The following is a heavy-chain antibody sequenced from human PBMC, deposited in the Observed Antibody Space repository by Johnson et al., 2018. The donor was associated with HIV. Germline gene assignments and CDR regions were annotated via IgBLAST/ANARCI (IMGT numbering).Heavy chain of an antibody. V-gene: IGHV3-20*04. CDR2: INWNGGTT. J-gene: IGHJ3*02. Sequence: VQLVESGGGVVRPGGSLRLSCAASGFTFDDYGLSWVRQAPGKGLEWVSGINWNGGTTGYADSVKGRFTISRDNGKNSLYLQMNSLKTEDTAVYYCSGWRRRGSFDIWGTGKKVTVSS. D-gene: IGHD6-19*01. CDR1: GFTFDDYG. CDR3: SGWRRRGSFDI.